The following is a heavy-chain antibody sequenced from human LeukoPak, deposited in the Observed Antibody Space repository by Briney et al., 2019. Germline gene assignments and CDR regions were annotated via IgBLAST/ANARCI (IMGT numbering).Heavy chain of an antibody. V-gene: IGHV4-34*01. Sequence: SETLSLTCAVYAYPLTNHYWIWIRQPPGKGLEWIGEINHSGGTNYNPSLKSRVTISVDTSKNQFFLNLTSVTAADTAVYYCARGPAAIHPWGQGTLVTVSS. CDR3: ARGPAAIHP. CDR1: AYPLTNHY. J-gene: IGHJ5*02. D-gene: IGHD2-2*01. CDR2: INHSGGT.